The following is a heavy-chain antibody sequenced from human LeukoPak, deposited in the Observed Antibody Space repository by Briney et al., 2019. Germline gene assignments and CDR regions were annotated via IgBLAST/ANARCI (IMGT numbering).Heavy chain of an antibody. CDR2: IYYSGST. V-gene: IGHV4-30-4*01. CDR3: ARPRTGEAAALGFDL. J-gene: IGHJ2*01. Sequence: SETLSLTCTVSGGSISSGDYYWSWIRQPPGKGLEGIGYIYYSGSTYYNPTLKSRVTISVDTSKNQFSLKLSSVTAADTAVYYCARPRTGEAAALGFDLWGRGTLVTVSS. D-gene: IGHD6-13*01. CDR1: GGSISSGDYY.